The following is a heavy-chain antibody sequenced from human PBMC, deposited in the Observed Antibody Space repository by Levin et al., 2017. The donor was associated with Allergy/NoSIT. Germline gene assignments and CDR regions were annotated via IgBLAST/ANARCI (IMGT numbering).Heavy chain of an antibody. D-gene: IGHD2-21*01. CDR3: VSYRAGPYIHIAY. CDR2: ISGNSRTI. Sequence: GGSLRLSCVVSGFTFSSYAMSWIRQTPDKGLEWISIISGNSRTIYYADSVRGRFTISRDNSKNTLYLQMNSLSAQDTALYYCVSYRAGPYIHIAYWGQGTLVTVSS. J-gene: IGHJ4*02. V-gene: IGHV3-23*01. CDR1: GFTFSSYA.